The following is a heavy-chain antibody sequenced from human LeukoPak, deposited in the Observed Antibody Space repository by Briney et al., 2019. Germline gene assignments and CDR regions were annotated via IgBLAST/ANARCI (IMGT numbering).Heavy chain of an antibody. CDR3: AKGRSADITAAINY. Sequence: TGESLRLSCAASGFTFINSAMNWVRQGPGKGLEWVSGISGSGDSTYYADSVKGRFTISRDSSNNTLFLQINSLRAAGTAAYYCAKGRSADITAAINYWGQGTLVTVSS. CDR2: ISGSGDST. V-gene: IGHV3-23*01. J-gene: IGHJ4*02. CDR1: GFTFINSA. D-gene: IGHD6-25*01.